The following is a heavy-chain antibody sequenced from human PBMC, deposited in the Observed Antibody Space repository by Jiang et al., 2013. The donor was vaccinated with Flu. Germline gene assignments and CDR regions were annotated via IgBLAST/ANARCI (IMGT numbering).Heavy chain of an antibody. CDR1: GFSLSTSGVG. CDR2: IYWDDDK. D-gene: IGHD3-22*01. J-gene: IGHJ4*02. CDR3: AHSLWYDTSGSYYGIRFDY. Sequence: QTLTLTCSFSGFSLSTSGVGVGWIRQPPGKALEWLALIYWDDDKPYSPSLRSRLTITKDTSKNQVVLRMTNMDPVDTATYYCAHSLWYDTSGSYYGIRFDYWGQGTLIT. V-gene: IGHV2-5*02.